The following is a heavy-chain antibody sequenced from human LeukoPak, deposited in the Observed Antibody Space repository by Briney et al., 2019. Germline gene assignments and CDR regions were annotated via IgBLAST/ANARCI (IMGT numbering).Heavy chain of an antibody. CDR3: ARSSTTAKYSSGWYGY. CDR2: INHSGST. D-gene: IGHD6-19*01. J-gene: IGHJ4*02. CDR1: GGSISSGSYY. V-gene: IGHV4-39*07. Sequence: PSETLSLTCTVSGGSISSGSYYWSWIRQPPGKGLEWIGEINHSGSTNYNPSLKSRVTISVDTSKNQFSLKLSSVTAADTAVYYCARSSTTAKYSSGWYGYWGQGTLVTVSS.